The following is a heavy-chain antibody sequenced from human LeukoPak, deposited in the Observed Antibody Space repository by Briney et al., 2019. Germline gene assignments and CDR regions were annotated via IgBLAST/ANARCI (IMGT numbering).Heavy chain of an antibody. J-gene: IGHJ4*02. CDR3: ARQTAKNVDTARFDS. CDR1: GGSINNYY. CDR2: IYYSGTT. V-gene: IGHV4-59*08. D-gene: IGHD5-18*01. Sequence: SETLSLTCAISGGSINNYYWSWIRQPPGKGLEWIGYIYYSGTTNYSPSLNSRVNISLDTAKNQFSLRLSSVTAADTAVYYCARQTAKNVDTARFDSWGRGTLVTVSS.